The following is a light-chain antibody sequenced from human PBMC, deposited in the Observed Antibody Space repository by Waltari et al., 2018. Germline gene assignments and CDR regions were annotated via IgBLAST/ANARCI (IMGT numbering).Light chain of an antibody. CDR2: WAS. Sequence: IVMTPSPDSLAVSPGGGATINCTASNSVFYNTNNKNYLAWYQHKAGQPPKLLIYWASTLEAGVPDRFSGSGSGTDFTLTISGLQAEDVAVYYCQQYYSSPLAFGQGTRLEIK. J-gene: IGKJ5*01. V-gene: IGKV4-1*01. CDR1: NSVFYNTNNKNY. CDR3: QQYYSSPLA.